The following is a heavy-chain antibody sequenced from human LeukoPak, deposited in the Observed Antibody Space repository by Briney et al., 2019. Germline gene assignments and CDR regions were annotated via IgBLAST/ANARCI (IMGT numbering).Heavy chain of an antibody. CDR2: IYYSGST. CDR3: ARWGYYYDGSGLDY. CDR1: GGSISSSSYY. J-gene: IGHJ4*02. V-gene: IGHV4-39*07. Sequence: PSETLSLTCTVSGGSISSSSYYWGWIRQPPGKGLEWIGSIYYSGSTYYNPSLKSRVTISVDTSKNQFSLKLSSVTAADTAVYYCARWGYYYDGSGLDYWGQGTLVTVSS. D-gene: IGHD3-22*01.